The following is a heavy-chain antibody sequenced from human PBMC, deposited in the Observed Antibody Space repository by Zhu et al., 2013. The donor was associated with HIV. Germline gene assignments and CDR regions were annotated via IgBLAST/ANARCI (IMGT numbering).Heavy chain of an antibody. D-gene: IGHD3-3*01. CDR2: INPNSGGT. Sequence: QVRLVQSGSEVKKPGASVKVSCKASGYTFTRYFMHWVRQAPGQGLEWMGWINPNSGGTNYAQKFQGRVTMTRDTSISTAYMELNRLTSDDTAVYYCATHDDFWALMDVWGKGTTVIVSS. V-gene: IGHV1-2*02. CDR3: ATHDDFWALMDV. J-gene: IGHJ6*03. CDR1: GYTFTRYF.